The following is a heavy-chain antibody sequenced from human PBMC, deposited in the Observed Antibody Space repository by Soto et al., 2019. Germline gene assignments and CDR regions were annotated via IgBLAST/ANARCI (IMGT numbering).Heavy chain of an antibody. CDR1: GFTFSNAW. J-gene: IGHJ4*02. Sequence: PGGSLRLSYAASGFTFSNAWMNWVRQAPGKGLEWVGRIKSKTDGGTTDYAAPVKGRFTISRDDSKNTLYLQMNSLKTEDTAVYYCTTTPGGAVAGFDYWGQGTLVTVSS. CDR2: IKSKTDGGTT. CDR3: TTTPGGAVAGFDY. V-gene: IGHV3-15*07. D-gene: IGHD6-19*01.